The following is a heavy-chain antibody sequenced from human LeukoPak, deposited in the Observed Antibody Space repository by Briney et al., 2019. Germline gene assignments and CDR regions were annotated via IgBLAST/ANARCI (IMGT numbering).Heavy chain of an antibody. V-gene: IGHV3-53*01. CDR2: IYSGGST. D-gene: IGHD3-10*01. CDR3: ASGSGSYRTPYYYMDV. CDR1: GFTVSSNY. J-gene: IGHJ6*03. Sequence: PGGSLRLSWLASGFTVSSNYMSWVRQAPGKGLEWVSVIYSGGSTYYADSVKGRFTISRDNSKNTLYLQMNSLRAEDTAVYYCASGSGSYRTPYYYMDVWGTGTTVTVSS.